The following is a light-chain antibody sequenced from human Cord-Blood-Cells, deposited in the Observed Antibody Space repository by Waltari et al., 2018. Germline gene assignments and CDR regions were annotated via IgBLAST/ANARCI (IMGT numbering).Light chain of an antibody. J-gene: IGLJ1*01. Sequence: QSALTQPASVSGSPGQSIPISCTGTSSDFGRYNLVSWYQQHPGKAPKLMIYEGSKRPSGVSNRFSGSKSGNTASLTISGLQAEDEADYYCCSYAGSSTYYVFGTGTKVTVL. CDR3: CSYAGSSTYYV. CDR2: EGS. CDR1: SSDFGRYNL. V-gene: IGLV2-23*01.